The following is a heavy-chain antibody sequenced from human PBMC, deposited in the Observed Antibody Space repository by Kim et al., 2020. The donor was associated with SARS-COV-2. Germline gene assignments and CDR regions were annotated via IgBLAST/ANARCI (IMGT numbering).Heavy chain of an antibody. J-gene: IGHJ2*01. CDR2: ISGSGGGV. CDR3: AKDETLNWYFDL. V-gene: IGHV3-23*01. CDR1: GFTFSNYA. Sequence: GGSLRLSCLASGFTFSNYAMSWVRQAPGKGLEWVSTISGSGGGVYYADSVKGRFTVSRDNSKKTLYLQMGGLSAEDTAVYYCAKDETLNWYFDLWGRGTL.